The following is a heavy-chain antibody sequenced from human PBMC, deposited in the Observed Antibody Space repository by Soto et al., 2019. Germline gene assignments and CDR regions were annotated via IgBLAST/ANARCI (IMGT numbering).Heavy chain of an antibody. Sequence: GGSLRLSCAASGFTFSSYAMHWVRQAPGKGLEWVAVISYDGSNKYYADSVKGRFTISRDNSKNTLYLQMNSLRAEDTAVYYCARAWKYYDVWSGHLGGVYYYGMDVWGQGTTVTVSS. J-gene: IGHJ6*02. D-gene: IGHD3-3*01. CDR2: ISYDGSNK. CDR3: ARAWKYYDVWSGHLGGVYYYGMDV. V-gene: IGHV3-30-3*01. CDR1: GFTFSSYA.